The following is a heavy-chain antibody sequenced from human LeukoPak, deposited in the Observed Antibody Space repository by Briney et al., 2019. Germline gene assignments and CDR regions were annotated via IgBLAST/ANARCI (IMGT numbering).Heavy chain of an antibody. V-gene: IGHV1-2*02. CDR3: ASGRDYGDERGAFDI. Sequence: ASVKYSCKASGYTFTGYYMHWVRQAPGQGLEWMGWINPNSGGTNYAQKFQGRVTMTRDTSISTAYMELSRLRSDDTAVYYCASGRDYGDERGAFDIWGQGTMVTVSS. D-gene: IGHD4-17*01. CDR2: INPNSGGT. J-gene: IGHJ3*02. CDR1: GYTFTGYY.